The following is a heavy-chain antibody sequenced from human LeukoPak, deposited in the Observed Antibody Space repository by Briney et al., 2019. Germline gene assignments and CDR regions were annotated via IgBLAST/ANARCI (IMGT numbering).Heavy chain of an antibody. D-gene: IGHD5-18*01. CDR3: ARDRWGYSYDYYYYGMDV. J-gene: IGHJ6*02. V-gene: IGHV1-69*13. CDR1: GGTFSSYA. Sequence: ASVKVSCKASGGTFSSYAISWVRQAPGQGLEWMGGIIPIFGTANYAQKFQGRVTITADESTSTAYMELSSLRSEDTAVYYCARDRWGYSYDYYYYGMDVWGQGTTVTVSS. CDR2: IIPIFGTA.